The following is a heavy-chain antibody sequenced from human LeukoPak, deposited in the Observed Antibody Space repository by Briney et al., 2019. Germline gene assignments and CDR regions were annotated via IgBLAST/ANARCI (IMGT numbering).Heavy chain of an antibody. J-gene: IGHJ3*02. CDR2: IYYSGST. D-gene: IGHD3-22*01. CDR1: GGSISSSSYY. Sequence: SETLSLTCTVSGGSISSSSYYWGWIRQPPGKGLEWIGSIYYSGSTYYNPSLKSRVTISVDTSKNQFSLKLSSVTAADTAVYYCARRYYDSSGYYSDAFDIRGQGTMVTVSS. CDR3: ARRYYDSSGYYSDAFDI. V-gene: IGHV4-39*01.